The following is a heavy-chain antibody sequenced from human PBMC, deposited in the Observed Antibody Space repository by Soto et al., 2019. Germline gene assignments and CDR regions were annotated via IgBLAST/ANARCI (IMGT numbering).Heavy chain of an antibody. CDR2: VYSSGGT. D-gene: IGHD3-3*01. J-gene: IGHJ5*02. Sequence: SETLSLTCTVSGGSVTSYYWTWIRQPAGKGLEWIGRVYSSGGTHYNPSLKSRVTISLDTSKNQFSLRLLSVTDADTAVYFCARGQRFSDWFDPWGQGTLVTVS. CDR3: ARGQRFSDWFDP. CDR1: GGSVTSYY. V-gene: IGHV4-4*07.